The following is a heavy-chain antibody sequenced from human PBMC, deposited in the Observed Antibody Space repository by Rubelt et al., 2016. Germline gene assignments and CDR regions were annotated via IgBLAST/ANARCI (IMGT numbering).Heavy chain of an antibody. CDR3: ARDRGYSYYDY. CDR1: GGSISSSSYY. CDR2: IYHSGSS. J-gene: IGHJ4*02. D-gene: IGHD5-18*01. Sequence: QLQLQESGPGLVKPSETLSLTCTVSGGSISSSSYYWGWIRQPPGKGLEWIGDIYHSGSSNYNPSHMGCVPNPWDKCRTHLPWSLSSGTAGDRAWDYCARDRGYSYYDYWGQGTLVTVSS. V-gene: IGHV4-39*07.